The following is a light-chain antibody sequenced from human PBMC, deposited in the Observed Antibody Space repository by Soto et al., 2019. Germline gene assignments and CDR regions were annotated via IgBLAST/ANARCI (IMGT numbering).Light chain of an antibody. CDR2: GAS. Sequence: EIVMTQSPVTLSVSPGGGATLSCRASQSAGTNLAWYQQQPGQPPRLLIYGASIRATGVPARFSGSGSGTEFTLTISSLQSEDFAVYYCQQYYNWPRTFGQGTKVDIK. CDR1: QSAGTN. J-gene: IGKJ1*01. V-gene: IGKV3-15*01. CDR3: QQYYNWPRT.